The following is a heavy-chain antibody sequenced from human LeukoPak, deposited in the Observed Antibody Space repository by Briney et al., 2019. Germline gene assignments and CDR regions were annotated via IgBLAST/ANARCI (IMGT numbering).Heavy chain of an antibody. CDR2: ISSSSYI. V-gene: IGHV3-21*01. Sequence: PGGSLRLSCAASGFTFSSYSMNWVRQAPGKGLEWVSSISSSSYIYYADSVKGRFTISRDNAKNSLYLQMNSLRAEDTAVYYCAGDQVEGTYYDILTGYYNAPPRGDYWGQGTLVTVSS. CDR3: AGDQVEGTYYDILTGYYNAPPRGDY. J-gene: IGHJ4*02. D-gene: IGHD3-9*01. CDR1: GFTFSSYS.